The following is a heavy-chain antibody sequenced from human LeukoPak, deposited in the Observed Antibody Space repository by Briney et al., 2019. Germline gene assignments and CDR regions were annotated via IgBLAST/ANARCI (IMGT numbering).Heavy chain of an antibody. CDR1: GFTFSSYA. V-gene: IGHV3-23*01. CDR2: ISGSGGST. Sequence: PGGSLRLSCAASGFTFSSYAMSWVRQAPWKGLEWVSAISGSGGSTYYADSVKGRFTISRDNSKNTLYLQMNSLRAEDTAVYYCAKSSTYGSGSYFHYWGQGTLVTVSS. D-gene: IGHD3-10*01. J-gene: IGHJ4*02. CDR3: AKSSTYGSGSYFHY.